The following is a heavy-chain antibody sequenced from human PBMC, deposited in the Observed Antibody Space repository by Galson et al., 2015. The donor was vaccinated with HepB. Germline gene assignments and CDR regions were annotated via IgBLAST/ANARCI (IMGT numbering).Heavy chain of an antibody. CDR2: ISYDGSNK. CDR3: ARGRSDGPDF. CDR1: GFTFNSYA. D-gene: IGHD5-24*01. J-gene: IGHJ4*02. Sequence: SLRLSCAASGFTFNSYAMHWVRQAPGKGLEWVTVISYDGSNKYYADSVKGRFTISRDNSKNTLYLQMNSLRFEDTAVYYCARGRSDGPDFWGQGTLVSVSS. V-gene: IGHV3-30-3*01.